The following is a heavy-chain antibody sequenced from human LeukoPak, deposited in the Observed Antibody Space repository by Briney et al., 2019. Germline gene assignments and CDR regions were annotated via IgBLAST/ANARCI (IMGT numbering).Heavy chain of an antibody. Sequence: PGGSLRLSCAAPGFTFSSYAMSWVRQAPGEGLEWVSAISGSGGSTYYADSVKGRFTISRDNSKNTLYLQMNSLRAEDTAVYYCANAVYSSSWYYFDYWGQGTLVTVSS. V-gene: IGHV3-23*01. CDR1: GFTFSSYA. J-gene: IGHJ4*02. CDR2: ISGSGGST. D-gene: IGHD6-13*01. CDR3: ANAVYSSSWYYFDY.